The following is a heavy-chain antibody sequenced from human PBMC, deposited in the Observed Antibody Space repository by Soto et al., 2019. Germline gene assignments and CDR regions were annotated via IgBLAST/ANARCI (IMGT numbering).Heavy chain of an antibody. Sequence: QVELQDSGPRLVKSSGTLSLTCEVSSGSISTGNWWSWVRQPPGKGLEWIGEIYYTGATNYNPSRKSRVTTTIDKSKAQFSLILTSATAADTGVYYCARVFSSGSGWMYYFDFWGQGILGSVSS. CDR1: SGSISTGNW. CDR3: ARVFSSGSGWMYYFDF. CDR2: IYYTGAT. J-gene: IGHJ4*02. D-gene: IGHD6-25*01. V-gene: IGHV4-4*02.